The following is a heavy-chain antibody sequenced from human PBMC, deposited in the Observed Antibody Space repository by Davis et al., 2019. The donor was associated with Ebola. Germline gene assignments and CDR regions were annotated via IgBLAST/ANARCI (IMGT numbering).Heavy chain of an antibody. Sequence: SCAASGFTFSSYAMHWVRQAPGKGLEWVAVISYDGSNKYYADSVKGRFTISRDNSKNTLYLQMNSLRAEDTAVYYCARDSIVVVPAAPKGYYYYMDVWGKGTTVTVSS. CDR2: ISYDGSNK. V-gene: IGHV3-30-3*01. J-gene: IGHJ6*03. CDR1: GFTFSSYA. D-gene: IGHD2-2*01. CDR3: ARDSIVVVPAAPKGYYYYMDV.